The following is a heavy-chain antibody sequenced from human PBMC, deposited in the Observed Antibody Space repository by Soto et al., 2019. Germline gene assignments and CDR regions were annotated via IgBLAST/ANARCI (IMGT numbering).Heavy chain of an antibody. CDR3: TRGRLPAAGFNY. CDR2: MNPNSGYA. J-gene: IGHJ4*02. V-gene: IGHV1-8*01. CDR1: GYTFTSFD. D-gene: IGHD6-13*01. Sequence: QVQLVQSGAEVKKPGASVKVSCKASGYTFTSFDINWVRQATGQGLEWMGWMNPNSGYAGYAPKFQGRVTLTINTSISTAYMELSSLRSEDTAVYFCTRGRLPAAGFNYWSQGTLLTVSS.